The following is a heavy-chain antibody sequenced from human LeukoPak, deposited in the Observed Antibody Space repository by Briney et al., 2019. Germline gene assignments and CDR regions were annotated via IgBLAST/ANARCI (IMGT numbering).Heavy chain of an antibody. Sequence: SGTLSLTCAVSGGSISSSNWWSWVRQPPGKGLEWIGEIYHSGSTNYNPSLKSRVTISVDTSKNQFSLKLSSVTAADTAVYYCATEAPAVAGDYWGQGTLVTVSS. CDR1: GGSISSSNW. D-gene: IGHD4-23*01. V-gene: IGHV4-4*02. CDR2: IYHSGST. CDR3: ATEAPAVAGDY. J-gene: IGHJ4*02.